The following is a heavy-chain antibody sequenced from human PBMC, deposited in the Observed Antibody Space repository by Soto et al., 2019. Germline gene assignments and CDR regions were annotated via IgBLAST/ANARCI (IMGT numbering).Heavy chain of an antibody. CDR2: VNPSGGHT. D-gene: IGHD2-21*02. V-gene: IGHV1-46*01. Sequence: QVQLMQSGAEVKKPGASVKVSCKASGDTFTDYYIHWVRQAPGQGLEWMGTVNPSGGHTTYAQHFLGRVTLTSDASTRTRYMALTSMTSDETAIYYCARGGHVVVVTAALDYGGQGTLVTVSS. CDR3: ARGGHVVVVTAALDY. CDR1: GDTFTDYY. J-gene: IGHJ4*02.